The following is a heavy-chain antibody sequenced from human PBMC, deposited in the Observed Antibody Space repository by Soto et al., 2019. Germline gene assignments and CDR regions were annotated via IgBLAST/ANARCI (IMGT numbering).Heavy chain of an antibody. CDR1: GYTFTSYD. V-gene: IGHV1-8*01. CDR3: ARVTYYYDSSGYYFLWFDP. J-gene: IGHJ5*02. D-gene: IGHD3-22*01. Sequence: QVQLVQSGAEVKKPGASVKVSSKASGYTFTSYDINWVRQATGQGLEWMGWMNPNSGNTGYAQKFQGRVTMTRNTSISTAYMELSSLRSEDTAVYYWARVTYYYDSSGYYFLWFDPWGQGTLVTVSS. CDR2: MNPNSGNT.